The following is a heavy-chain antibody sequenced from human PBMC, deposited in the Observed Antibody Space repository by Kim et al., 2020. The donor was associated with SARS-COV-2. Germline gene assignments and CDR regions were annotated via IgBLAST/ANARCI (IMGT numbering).Heavy chain of an antibody. Sequence: GGSLRLSCATSGFTFTNYWMHWVRQAPGKGLVWVSRIKNDGSTTNYADSVKGRFTISRDNTKNTVYLQMNSLRVEDTAVYYCARAAEGRFGPWGQGILVTVSS. CDR1: GFTFTNYW. CDR3: ARAAEGRFGP. D-gene: IGHD6-19*01. CDR2: IKNDGSTT. J-gene: IGHJ5*02. V-gene: IGHV3-74*01.